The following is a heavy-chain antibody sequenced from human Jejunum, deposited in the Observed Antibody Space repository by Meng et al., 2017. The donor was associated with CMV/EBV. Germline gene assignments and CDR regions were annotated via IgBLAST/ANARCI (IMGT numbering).Heavy chain of an antibody. Sequence: SGVPLNSYGIHCVRQFPGNGLAWVAVLWYDGSRKYFADSVQGRFSISRDDSKNTVYLQMNSLRAEDTAVYYCARDNDGSSHYSQFDYWGQGTLVTVSS. J-gene: IGHJ4*02. CDR1: GVPLNSYG. V-gene: IGHV3-33*01. CDR3: ARDNDGSSHYSQFDY. CDR2: LWYDGSRK. D-gene: IGHD3-22*01.